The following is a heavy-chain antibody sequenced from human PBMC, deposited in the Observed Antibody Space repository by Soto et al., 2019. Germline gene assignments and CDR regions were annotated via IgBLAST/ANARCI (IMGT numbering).Heavy chain of an antibody. CDR3: ARLGDYYQAFDY. CDR2: ISYSGST. Sequence: SETLSLTCTVSGGSISRYYWSWIRQPPGKGLEWIGYISYSGSTNYNPSLKSRVTISIDTSKNQFSLILTSVTAADTALYYCARLGDYYQAFDYWGQGALVTVSS. CDR1: GGSISRYY. J-gene: IGHJ4*01. V-gene: IGHV4-59*08. D-gene: IGHD3-22*01.